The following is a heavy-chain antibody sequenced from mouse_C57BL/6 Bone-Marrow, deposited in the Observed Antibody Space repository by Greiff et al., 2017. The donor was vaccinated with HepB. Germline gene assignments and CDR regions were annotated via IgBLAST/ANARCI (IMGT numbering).Heavy chain of an antibody. Sequence: VQLQQPGAELVMPGASVKLSCKASGYTFTSYWMHWVKQRPGLGLEWIGEIDPSDSYTNYNQKFKGKSTLTVDKSSSTAYMQLSSLASEDSAVYYCARWGWLLPFDYWGQGTTLTVSS. CDR1: GYTFTSYW. CDR3: ARWGWLLPFDY. V-gene: IGHV1-69*01. D-gene: IGHD2-3*01. CDR2: IDPSDSYT. J-gene: IGHJ2*01.